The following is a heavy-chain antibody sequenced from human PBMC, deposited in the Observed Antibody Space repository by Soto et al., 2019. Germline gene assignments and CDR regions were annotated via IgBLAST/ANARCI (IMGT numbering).Heavy chain of an antibody. J-gene: IGHJ4*02. D-gene: IGHD2-15*01. CDR2: ISGSGGST. CDR1: GFTFSSYA. CDR3: AKDRIVVVVAADLDY. V-gene: IGHV3-23*01. Sequence: PGGSLRLSCAASGFTFSSYAMSWVRQAPGKGLEWVSAISGSGGSTYYADSVKGRFTISRDNSKNTLYLQMNSLRAEDTAVYYCAKDRIVVVVAADLDYWGQGTLVTVSS.